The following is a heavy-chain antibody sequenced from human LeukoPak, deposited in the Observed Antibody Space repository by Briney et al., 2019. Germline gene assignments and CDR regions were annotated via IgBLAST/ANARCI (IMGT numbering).Heavy chain of an antibody. CDR1: GFNFYNYD. J-gene: IGHJ3*02. CDR3: ARERFLEWVDAFDI. D-gene: IGHD3-3*01. Sequence: GRSLRLSCAASGFNFYNYDIQWVRQAPGKGLEWLATISRDGKREFYTDSLKGRFTISRDNSRNTLYLQMNSLRPEDTAVYYCARERFLEWVDAFDIWGQGTMVTVSS. V-gene: IGHV3-30*04. CDR2: ISRDGKRE.